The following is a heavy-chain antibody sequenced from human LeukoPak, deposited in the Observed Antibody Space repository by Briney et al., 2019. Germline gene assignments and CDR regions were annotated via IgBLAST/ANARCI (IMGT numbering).Heavy chain of an antibody. CDR2: IGSAGAT. D-gene: IGHD1-26*01. V-gene: IGHV3-13*01. CDR3: ARGGISAFMPDSWYFDL. Sequence: GGSLRLSCAASGFTFSNYDMHWVRQTTGKGLEWVSAIGSAGATYYPGSLKGRFTISRENAKNSLFLQMNSLRVGDTAVYFCARGGISAFMPDSWYFDLWGRGTLVTVSS. CDR1: GFTFSNYD. J-gene: IGHJ2*01.